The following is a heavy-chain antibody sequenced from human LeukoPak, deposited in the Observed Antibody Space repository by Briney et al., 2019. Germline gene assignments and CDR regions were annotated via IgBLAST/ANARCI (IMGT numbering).Heavy chain of an antibody. Sequence: PGGSLRLSCAASGFTFGSYAMNWVRQAPGKGLEWVSAISGSGGSTYYADSVKGRFTISRDNSKNTLYLQMNSLRVEDTAVYHCARDSSMLRGPLVIYYFDFWGQGTLVSVSS. CDR3: ARDSSMLRGPLVIYYFDF. V-gene: IGHV3-23*01. CDR2: ISGSGGST. CDR1: GFTFGSYA. J-gene: IGHJ4*02. D-gene: IGHD3-10*01.